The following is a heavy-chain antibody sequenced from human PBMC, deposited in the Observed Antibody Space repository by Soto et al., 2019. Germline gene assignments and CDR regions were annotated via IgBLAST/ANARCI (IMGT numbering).Heavy chain of an antibody. CDR3: ARTDTAMVHPFDC. J-gene: IGHJ4*02. CDR1: GFTFTHYS. V-gene: IGHV3-21*01. D-gene: IGHD5-18*01. CDR2: ISSSSSYI. Sequence: AGGSLRLSCAASGFTFTHYSMNWVRQAPGKGLEWVSSISSSSSYIYYADSVKGRFTISRDNAKNSLYLQMNSLRAEDTAVYYCARTDTAMVHPFDCWGQGTLVTVSS.